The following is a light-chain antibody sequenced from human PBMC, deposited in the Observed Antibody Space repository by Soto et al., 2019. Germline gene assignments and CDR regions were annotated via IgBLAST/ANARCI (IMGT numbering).Light chain of an antibody. V-gene: IGKV1-5*01. J-gene: IGKJ2*01. Sequence: DIQMTQSPSTLSASVGDRVTITCRASQSVTNWLAWYQQKPGKAPNLLIYDASRLQSGIPSRFSGSGSGTEFTRTISSLQPDDFATYYCQQYTTYPYPFGQGTKLEIK. CDR1: QSVTNW. CDR3: QQYTTYPYP. CDR2: DAS.